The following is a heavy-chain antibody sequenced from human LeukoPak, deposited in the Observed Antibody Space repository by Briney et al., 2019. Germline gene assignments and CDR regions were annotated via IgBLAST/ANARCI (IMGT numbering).Heavy chain of an antibody. Sequence: SETLSLTCSVSGGSISSSSHYWGWIRQPPGKGLEWIGSIYYSGSTYYNNPSLKSRVTISVDTSKNQFSLKLSSVTAADTAVYYCARHGDRAPDVNYYYMDVWGKGTTVTVSS. CDR2: IYYSGST. V-gene: IGHV4-39*01. J-gene: IGHJ6*03. D-gene: IGHD7-27*01. CDR1: GGSISSSSHY. CDR3: ARHGDRAPDVNYYYMDV.